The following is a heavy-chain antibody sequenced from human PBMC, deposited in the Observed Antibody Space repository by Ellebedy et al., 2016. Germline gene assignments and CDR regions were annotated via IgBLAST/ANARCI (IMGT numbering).Heavy chain of an antibody. CDR2: IRKDGSEK. J-gene: IGHJ4*02. CDR3: ASGNSTIDY. D-gene: IGHD2-2*01. Sequence: GGSLRLSCAASGITLRSYWMNWVRQAPGKGLEWVANIRKDGSEKYYVDSVKGRFTISGDNAKNSLYLQMNSLRAEDTAVYYCASGNSTIDYWGQGTLVTVSS. V-gene: IGHV3-7*01. CDR1: GITLRSYW.